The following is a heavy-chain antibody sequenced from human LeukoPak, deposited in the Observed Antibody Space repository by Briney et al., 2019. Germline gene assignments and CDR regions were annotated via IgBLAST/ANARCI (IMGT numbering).Heavy chain of an antibody. CDR1: GGSLSIDTYY. D-gene: IGHD2-15*01. V-gene: IGHV4-39*01. CDR3: ARLNGRAFDY. CDR2: IYYSGST. J-gene: IGHJ4*02. Sequence: SETLSLTCSVSGGSLSIDTYYWGWIRQPPGKGLEWIGSIYYSGSTYYNPSLKSRVTISVDTSKNQFSLKLSSVTAADTAVYYCARLNGRAFDYWGQGTLVTVSS.